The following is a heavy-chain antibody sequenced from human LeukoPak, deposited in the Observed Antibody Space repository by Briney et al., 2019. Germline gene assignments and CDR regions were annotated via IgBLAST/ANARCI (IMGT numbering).Heavy chain of an antibody. V-gene: IGHV3-20*04. D-gene: IGHD3-22*01. CDR1: GFTFDDYG. J-gene: IGHJ3*02. CDR2: INWNGGST. CDR3: ARVNGLGYYDSSGYFDAFDI. Sequence: GGSLRLSCAASGFTFDDYGMSWVRQAPGKGLEWVSGINWNGGSTGYADSVKGRFTISRDNAKNSLYLQMNSLRAEDTALYYCARVNGLGYYDSSGYFDAFDIWGQGTMATVSS.